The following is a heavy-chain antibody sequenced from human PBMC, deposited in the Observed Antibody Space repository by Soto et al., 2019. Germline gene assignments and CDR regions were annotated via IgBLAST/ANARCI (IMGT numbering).Heavy chain of an antibody. CDR1: GGSISSSSYY. CDR2: IYYSGST. J-gene: IGHJ3*02. V-gene: IGHV4-39*01. CDR3: ARWLTGDRGAFDI. Sequence: SETLSLTCTVSGGSISSSSYYWGWIRQPPGKGLEWIGSIYYSGSTYYNPSLKSRFTISVDTSKNQFSLKLSSVTAADTAVYYCARWLTGDRGAFDIWGQGTMVTVSS. D-gene: IGHD7-27*01.